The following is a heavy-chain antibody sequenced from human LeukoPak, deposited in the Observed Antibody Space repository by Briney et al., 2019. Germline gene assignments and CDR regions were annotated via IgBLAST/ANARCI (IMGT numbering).Heavy chain of an antibody. V-gene: IGHV4-34*01. D-gene: IGHD3-16*01. CDR2: THPGGTT. J-gene: IGHJ5*02. CDR1: GGSFSGYY. CDR3: ARGGVDHPFDP. Sequence: PSETLSLTWVVDGGSFSGYYWAWIRQPPGKGREWNGETHPGGTTNYNPSLRSRVALPVDTSKNQFSLKLSSVTAVDTAVYYCARGGVDHPFDPWGQGTLVTVSS.